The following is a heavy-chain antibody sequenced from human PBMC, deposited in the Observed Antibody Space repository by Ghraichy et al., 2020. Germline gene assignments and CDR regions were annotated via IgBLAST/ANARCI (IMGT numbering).Heavy chain of an antibody. V-gene: IGHV4-31*03. CDR1: GGSISSGGYY. D-gene: IGHD3-3*01. CDR3: ARRSGYIVGGMDV. J-gene: IGHJ6*02. CDR2: IYYSGST. Sequence: LSCTVSGGSISSGGYYWSWIRQHPGKGLEWIGYIYYSGSTSYNPSLKSRVTISVDTSKNQFSLKLSSVTAADTAVYYCARRSGYIVGGMDVWGQGTTVTVSS.